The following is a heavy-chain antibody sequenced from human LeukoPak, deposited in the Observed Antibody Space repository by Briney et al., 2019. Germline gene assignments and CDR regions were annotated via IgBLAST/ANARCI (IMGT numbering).Heavy chain of an antibody. Sequence: SETLSLTCAVYGGSFSGYYWSWIRQPPGEGLEWIGEINHSGSTNYNLSLKSRVTISVDTSKNQFSLKLSSVTAADTAVYYCARARIAARFGYFDYWGQGTLVTVSS. CDR2: INHSGST. CDR1: GGSFSGYY. D-gene: IGHD6-6*01. CDR3: ARARIAARFGYFDY. J-gene: IGHJ4*02. V-gene: IGHV4-34*01.